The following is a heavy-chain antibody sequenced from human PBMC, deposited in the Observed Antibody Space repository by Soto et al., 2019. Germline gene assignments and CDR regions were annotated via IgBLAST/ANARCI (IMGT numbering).Heavy chain of an antibody. D-gene: IGHD2-15*01. CDR3: ARGQECVVAAH. Sequence: QVQLQQWGAGLLKPSETLSLNCAATGGSLSGYYWSWIRQPPGKGLEWSGEVKDGGHTNYSRSLRVRVTRSSYTANNRSSLRLNSVTAADTGVYYFARGQECVVAAHWDQGSLVTGSS. V-gene: IGHV4-34*01. CDR2: VKDGGHT. J-gene: IGHJ4*02. CDR1: GGSLSGYY.